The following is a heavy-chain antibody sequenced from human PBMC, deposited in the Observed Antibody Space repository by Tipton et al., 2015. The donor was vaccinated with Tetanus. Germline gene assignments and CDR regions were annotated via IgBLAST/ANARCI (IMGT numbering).Heavy chain of an antibody. CDR3: ASYNIPYYFDY. D-gene: IGHD2-21*01. V-gene: IGHV4-61*01. J-gene: IGHJ4*02. CDR1: GDSVRSGSYY. Sequence: GLVKPSETLSLTCTVSGDSVRSGSYYWSWIRQPPGKELEWIGYIDYSGSTNYNPSLKSRLIISADTSKNQFSLRLSSVTAADTAVYYCASYNIPYYFDYLGRGTLVTVSS. CDR2: IDYSGST.